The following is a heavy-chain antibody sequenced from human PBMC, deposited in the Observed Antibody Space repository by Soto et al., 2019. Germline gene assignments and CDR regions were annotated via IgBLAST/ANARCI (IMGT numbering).Heavy chain of an antibody. Sequence: KPSETLSLTCTVSGDSISSHYWSWIRQSPGKGLDWIGYMSYLGTTSYNPSLKSRVTISVDTSKNQFSLKLRSVTAADTAVYYCARDRAVAGNAFDLWGQGTMVTVSS. J-gene: IGHJ3*01. V-gene: IGHV4-59*11. CDR3: ARDRAVAGNAFDL. CDR2: MSYLGTT. CDR1: GDSISSHY. D-gene: IGHD6-19*01.